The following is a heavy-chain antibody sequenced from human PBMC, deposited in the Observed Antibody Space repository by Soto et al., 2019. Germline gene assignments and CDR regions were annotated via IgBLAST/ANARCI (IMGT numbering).Heavy chain of an antibody. CDR3: ARDHRAGFGEFYYYYYGMDV. D-gene: IGHD3-10*01. CDR1: GGSISSYY. Sequence: QVQLQESGPGLVKPSETLSLTCTVSGGSISSYYWSWIRQPPGKGLEWIGYIYYSGSTNYNPSLKSRVTISGDTSKNQFPLKLSSVTAADTAVYYCARDHRAGFGEFYYYYYGMDVWGQGTTVTVSS. V-gene: IGHV4-59*01. J-gene: IGHJ6*02. CDR2: IYYSGST.